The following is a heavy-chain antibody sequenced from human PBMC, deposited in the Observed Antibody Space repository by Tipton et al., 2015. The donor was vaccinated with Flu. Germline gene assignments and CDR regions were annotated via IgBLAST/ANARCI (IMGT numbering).Heavy chain of an antibody. CDR2: SGST. J-gene: IGHJ6*02. CDR1: GDSISRFY. V-gene: IGHV4-59*08. Sequence: TLSLTCTVSGDSISRFYWSWIRQPPGKGLEWIGYSGSTNYNPSLKNRVTISLETSKNQFSLQLKSVTASDTAVYYCARLKLFALVNHSYYYGLDVWGQGTTVTVS. CDR3: ARLKLFALVNHSYYYGLDV. D-gene: IGHD3/OR15-3a*01.